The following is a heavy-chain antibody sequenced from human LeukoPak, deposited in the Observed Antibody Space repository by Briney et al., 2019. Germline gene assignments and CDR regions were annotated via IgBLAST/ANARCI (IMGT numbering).Heavy chain of an antibody. CDR3: ARATNYYDSSGYYYLDAEYFQH. CDR2: INPNSGGT. D-gene: IGHD3-22*01. V-gene: IGHV1-2*06. J-gene: IGHJ1*01. Sequence: ASVKVPCKASGYTFTGYYMHWVRQAPGQGLEWMGRINPNSGGTNYAQKFQGRVTMTRDTSISTAYMELSRLRSDDTAVYYCARATNYYDSSGYYYLDAEYFQHWGQGTLVTVSS. CDR1: GYTFTGYY.